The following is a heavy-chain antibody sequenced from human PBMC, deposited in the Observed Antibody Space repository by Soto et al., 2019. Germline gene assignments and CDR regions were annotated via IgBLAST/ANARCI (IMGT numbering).Heavy chain of an antibody. V-gene: IGHV4-31*03. J-gene: IGHJ4*02. CDR2: IYYSGST. CDR1: GGSISSGGYY. CDR3: VVGGSYYGFDY. D-gene: IGHD1-26*01. Sequence: SETLSLTCTVSGGSISSGGYYWSWIRQHPGKGLEWIGYIYYSGSTYYNPSLKSRVTISVDTSKNQFSLKLSSVTAADTAVYYCVVGGSYYGFDYWGQGTLVTVSS.